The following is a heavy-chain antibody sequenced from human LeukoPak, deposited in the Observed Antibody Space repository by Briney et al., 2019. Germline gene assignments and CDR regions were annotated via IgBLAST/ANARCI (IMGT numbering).Heavy chain of an antibody. CDR3: ARTRYYGDYYGMDV. D-gene: IGHD4-17*01. CDR1: GGSISSGGYY. V-gene: IGHV4-31*03. J-gene: IGHJ6*02. Sequence: TLSLTCTVSGGSISSGGYYWSWIRQHPGKGLEWIGYIYYSGSTYYNPSLKSRVTISVDTSKNQFSLKLSSVTAADTAVYYCARTRYYGDYYGMDVWGQGTTVTVSS. CDR2: IYYSGST.